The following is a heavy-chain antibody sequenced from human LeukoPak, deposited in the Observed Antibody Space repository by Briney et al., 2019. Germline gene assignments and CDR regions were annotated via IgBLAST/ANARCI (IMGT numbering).Heavy chain of an antibody. CDR1: GFTFSSYT. CDR3: ARQSSATIVSAFAF. D-gene: IGHD2-15*01. CDR2: IWYDGSNK. V-gene: IGHV3-33*08. Sequence: GGSLRLSCAASGFTFSSYTMNWVRQAPGKGLEWVAVIWYDGSNKYYADSVKGRFTISRDNSKNTLYLQMNSLRAEDTAVYYCARQSSATIVSAFAFWGQGTMVTVSS. J-gene: IGHJ3*01.